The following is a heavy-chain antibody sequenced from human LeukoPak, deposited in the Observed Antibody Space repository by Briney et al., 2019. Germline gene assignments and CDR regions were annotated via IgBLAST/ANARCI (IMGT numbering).Heavy chain of an antibody. CDR2: MNPNSGDT. CDR3: ARRITGTTGWFDP. CDR1: VYTFTNFY. D-gene: IGHD1-20*01. J-gene: IGHJ5*02. V-gene: IGHV1-2*02. Sequence: ASVKVSCKASVYTFTNFYIHWVRQAPGQGLEWMGWMNPNSGDTSYAREFQGRVTMTRDTSISTAYMELSRLRSDDTAVYYCARRITGTTGWFDPWGQGTLVTVSS.